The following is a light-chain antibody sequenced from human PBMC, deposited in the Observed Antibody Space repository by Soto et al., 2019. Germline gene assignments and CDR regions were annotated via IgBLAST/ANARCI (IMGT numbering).Light chain of an antibody. CDR1: QGIRND. CDR2: GAS. V-gene: IGKV1-17*01. Sequence: IQLTQSPSSLSASVGDRVSITCRASQGIRNDLGWYQHKPGKAPKLLIHGASSLQSGVPSRFSGSGSGTEFTLTISSLQPDDFATYYCQHYNSYSEAFGQGTKVE. J-gene: IGKJ1*01. CDR3: QHYNSYSEA.